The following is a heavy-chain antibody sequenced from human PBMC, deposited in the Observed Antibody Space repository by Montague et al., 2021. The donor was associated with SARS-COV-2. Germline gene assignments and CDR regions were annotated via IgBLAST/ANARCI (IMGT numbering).Heavy chain of an antibody. V-gene: IGHV4-61*02. CDR1: GGSISSGSYY. CDR2: IYTTGRT. D-gene: IGHD3-10*01. J-gene: IGHJ3*02. CDR3: ASERAYDYGSGTYPGGFDI. Sequence: TLPLTCTVSGGSISSGSYYWSWIRQPAGKGLEWIGRIYTTGRTNYNPSLKSRVTISVDTSKNQFSLKLSSVTAADTAAYYCASERAYDYGSGTYPGGFDIWGQGTMVTVSS.